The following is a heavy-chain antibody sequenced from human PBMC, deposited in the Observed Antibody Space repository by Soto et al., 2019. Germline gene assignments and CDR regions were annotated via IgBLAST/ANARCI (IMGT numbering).Heavy chain of an antibody. V-gene: IGHV1-69*02. Sequence: GASVKVSCKASGGTFSSHTISWVRQALGQGLEWMGRIIPILGVVKNAQKFQGRVTITADKSTRTAYMELNRLRSDDTAVYYCAGVTTNYYYYYMDVWGKGTPVTVSS. D-gene: IGHD1-1*01. J-gene: IGHJ6*03. CDR2: IIPILGVV. CDR3: AGVTTNYYYYYMDV. CDR1: GGTFSSHT.